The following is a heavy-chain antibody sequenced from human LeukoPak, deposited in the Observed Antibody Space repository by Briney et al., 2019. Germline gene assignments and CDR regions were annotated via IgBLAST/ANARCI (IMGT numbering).Heavy chain of an antibody. D-gene: IGHD1-26*01. CDR3: AMSKSGSYSFDY. CDR2: ISGSGGST. Sequence: GGSLRLSCAASGFSGFTFSSNAMSWVRQAPGKGLEWVSDISGSGGSTYYADSVKGRFTISRDNSKNTLYVQMSSLRAEDTAVYYCAMSKSGSYSFDYWGQGTLVTVSS. CDR1: GFSGFTFSSNA. V-gene: IGHV3-23*01. J-gene: IGHJ4*02.